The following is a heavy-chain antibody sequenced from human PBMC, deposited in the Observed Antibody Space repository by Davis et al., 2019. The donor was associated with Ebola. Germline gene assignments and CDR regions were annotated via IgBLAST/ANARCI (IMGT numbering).Heavy chain of an antibody. Sequence: PGGSLRLSCAASGFTFSSYWMSWVRQAPGKGLEWVANIKQDGSEKYYVDSMKGRFTISRKNAKNALYLHMDSLRAEDTAVYYCARDRPLDFFFGDYYGMDVWGQGTTVTVSS. J-gene: IGHJ6*02. CDR3: ARDRPLDFFFGDYYGMDV. V-gene: IGHV3-7*01. D-gene: IGHD3-3*01. CDR2: IKQDGSEK. CDR1: GFTFSSYW.